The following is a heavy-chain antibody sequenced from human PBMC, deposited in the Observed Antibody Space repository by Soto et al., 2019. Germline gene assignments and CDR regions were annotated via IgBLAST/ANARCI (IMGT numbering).Heavy chain of an antibody. J-gene: IGHJ4*02. CDR3: AAGEASSRNLAPYYLDF. Sequence: SETLSLTCTASGGSMRNYFWTWIRQPPGKGLEWIGYIHYSGTTSSFPSYNPSLRSRVTISEDTSKNQFSLKLLSVTTADTAVYFCAAGEASSRNLAPYYLDFWGQGTLVTVSS. CDR2: IHYSGTT. D-gene: IGHD6-13*01. CDR1: GGSMRNYF. V-gene: IGHV4-59*01.